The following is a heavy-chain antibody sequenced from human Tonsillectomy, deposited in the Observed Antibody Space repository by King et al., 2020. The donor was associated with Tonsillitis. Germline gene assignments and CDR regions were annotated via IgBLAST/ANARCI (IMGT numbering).Heavy chain of an antibody. CDR3: ARDDRDYYGFTRFQH. CDR1: GGSISSGGYY. D-gene: IGHD3-10*01. V-gene: IGHV4-31*03. Sequence: QLQESGPGLVKPSQTLSLTCTVSGGSISSGGYYWSWIRQHPGKGLEWIGYIYYSGSTNYNPSLKSRVTISVDTSKNQFSLKLSSVTAADTAVYYCARDDRDYYGFTRFQHWGQGTLVTVSS. CDR2: IYYSGST. J-gene: IGHJ1*01.